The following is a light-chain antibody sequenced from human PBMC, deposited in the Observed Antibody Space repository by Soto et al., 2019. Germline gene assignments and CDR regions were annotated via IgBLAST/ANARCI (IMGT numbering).Light chain of an antibody. CDR3: QQYDSFSVWT. Sequence: DIQMTQSPSTLPASVGDRVTITCRASQSISNWLAWYQQKPGTAPKVLIFDASSLMSGVPSRFSGSGYGTEFTLTINRLQPDDSATYYCQQYDSFSVWTFGQGTKVDIK. CDR2: DAS. V-gene: IGKV1-5*01. CDR1: QSISNW. J-gene: IGKJ1*01.